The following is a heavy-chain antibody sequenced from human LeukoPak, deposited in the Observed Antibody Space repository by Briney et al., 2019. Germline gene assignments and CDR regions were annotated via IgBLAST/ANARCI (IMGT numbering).Heavy chain of an antibody. CDR3: ARGIRTPSPGRWNWFDP. J-gene: IGHJ5*02. CDR1: GYTLTGYY. D-gene: IGHD3-10*01. V-gene: IGHV1-2*02. Sequence: ASVKVSCKASGYTLTGYYMHWVRQAPGQGLEWMGWINPNSGGTNYEQKFQGRVTMTRDTSISTAYMELSRLRSDDTAVYYCARGIRTPSPGRWNWFDPWGQGTLVTVSS. CDR2: INPNSGGT.